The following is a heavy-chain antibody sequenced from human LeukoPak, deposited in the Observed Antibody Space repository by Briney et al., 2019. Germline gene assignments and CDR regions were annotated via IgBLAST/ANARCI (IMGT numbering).Heavy chain of an antibody. CDR2: IKKDGSQT. Sequence: GGSLRLSCVGSGFTFSNKWMTWVRQAPGKGPEWVATIKKDGSQTYYVDSVKGRFTISRDNAQNSLYLQMNGLRVEDTAIYSCARVGWEILDLHFDPWGQGTLVTVSS. CDR1: GFTFSNKW. D-gene: IGHD1-1*01. V-gene: IGHV3-7*03. CDR3: ARVGWEILDLHFDP. J-gene: IGHJ5*02.